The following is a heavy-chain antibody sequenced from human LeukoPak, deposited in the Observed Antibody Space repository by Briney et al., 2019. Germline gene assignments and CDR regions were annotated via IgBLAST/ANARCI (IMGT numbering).Heavy chain of an antibody. Sequence: SETLSLTCTVSGGSISSVGYYWSWIRQHPGKGLEWIGYIYYSGSTYYNPSLKSRVTISVDTSKNQFSLKLSSVTAADTAVYYCARGTSSSWYSGYYYYYGMDVWGQGTTVTVSS. CDR2: IYYSGST. CDR3: ARGTSSSWYSGYYYYYGMDV. D-gene: IGHD6-13*01. J-gene: IGHJ6*02. CDR1: GGSISSVGYY. V-gene: IGHV4-31*03.